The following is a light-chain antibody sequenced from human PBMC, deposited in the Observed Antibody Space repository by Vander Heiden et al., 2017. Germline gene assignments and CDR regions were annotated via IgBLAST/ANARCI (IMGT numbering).Light chain of an antibody. J-gene: IGLJ2*01. CDR2: DVM. CDR3: CSYAGSHTYV. CDR1: SSDVGYYNY. Sequence: QSALTQPRSVSGSPGPSVTISCTGTSSDVGYYNYVSWYQQNPGKAPKLMIYDVMKRPSGVPHRFSGSKSGNTASLTISGLQAEDEADYYCCSYAGSHTYVFGGGTKLTVL. V-gene: IGLV2-11*01.